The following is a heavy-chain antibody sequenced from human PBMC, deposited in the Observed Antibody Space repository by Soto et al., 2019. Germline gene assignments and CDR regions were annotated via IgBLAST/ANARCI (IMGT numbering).Heavy chain of an antibody. CDR2: ISGSGGNT. Sequence: GGSLRLSCAASGFTFSSYAMSWVRQAPGKGLEWVSIISGSGGNTYNGDSVKGRFTISRDNSKNTLYLQMNTLRGEDTAVYYCAKGAGGYCSGGSCYWSYMDVWGKGTTVTVSS. CDR1: GFTFSSYA. V-gene: IGHV3-23*01. J-gene: IGHJ6*03. CDR3: AKGAGGYCSGGSCYWSYMDV. D-gene: IGHD2-15*01.